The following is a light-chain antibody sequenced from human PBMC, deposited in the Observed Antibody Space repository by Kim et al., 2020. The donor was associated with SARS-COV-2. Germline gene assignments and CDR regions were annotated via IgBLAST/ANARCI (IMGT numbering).Light chain of an antibody. CDR2: EGS. Sequence: QSVLTQPASVSGSPGQSITISCTGTSSDVGSYNLVSWYQQHPGKASKLMIYEGSKRPSGVSNRFSGSKSDNTASLTISGLQAEDEADYYCCSYAGSSTFYVFGTGTKVTVL. CDR3: CSYAGSSTFYV. V-gene: IGLV2-23*01. CDR1: SSDVGSYNL. J-gene: IGLJ1*01.